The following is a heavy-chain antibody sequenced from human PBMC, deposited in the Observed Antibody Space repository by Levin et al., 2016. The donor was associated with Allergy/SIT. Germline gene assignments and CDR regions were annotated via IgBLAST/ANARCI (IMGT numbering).Heavy chain of an antibody. Sequence: VRQMPGKGLEWMGIIYPGDSDTRYSPSFQGQVTISADKSISTAYLQWSSLKASDTAMYYCARRRSNTLDYWGQGTLVTVS. J-gene: IGHJ4*02. CDR3: ARRRSNTLDY. CDR2: IYPGDSDT. V-gene: IGHV5-51*01.